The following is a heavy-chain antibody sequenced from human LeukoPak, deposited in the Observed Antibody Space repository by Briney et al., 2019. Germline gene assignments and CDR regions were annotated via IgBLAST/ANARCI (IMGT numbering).Heavy chain of an antibody. CDR1: GFTFGSYG. V-gene: IGHV3-30*18. J-gene: IGHJ4*02. D-gene: IGHD3-10*01. CDR3: AKAWQSDAMVRGVIHPAHFDF. Sequence: GGSLRLSCAASGFTFGSYGMHWVRQAPGKGLEWVAVISYDGSNKYYADSAKGRFTISRDNPNNTLWLQMNSLRAEDTAVHYCAKAWQSDAMVRGVIHPAHFDFWGQGTLVTVSS. CDR2: ISYDGSNK.